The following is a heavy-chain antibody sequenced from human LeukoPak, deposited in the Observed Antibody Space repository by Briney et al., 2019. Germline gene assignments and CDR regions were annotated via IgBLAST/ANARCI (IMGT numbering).Heavy chain of an antibody. CDR1: GFTFSSYG. J-gene: IGHJ4*02. V-gene: IGHV3-30*03. Sequence: GGSLRLSCAASGFTFSSYGMHWVRQAPGKGLEWVAVISYDGSNKYYADSVKGRFTIFRDNSKNTLYLQMNSLRAEDAAVYYCARTSFDYWGQGTLVTVSS. CDR2: ISYDGSNK. CDR3: ARTSFDY.